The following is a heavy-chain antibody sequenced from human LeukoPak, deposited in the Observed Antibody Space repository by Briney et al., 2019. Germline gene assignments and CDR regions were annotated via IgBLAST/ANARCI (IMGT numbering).Heavy chain of an antibody. CDR1: GYTLSTYY. CDR3: ARARYGGDRIDY. J-gene: IGHJ4*02. Sequence: ASVKVSCKASGYTLSTYYMHWVRQAPGQGLECMGVIRPSNGITTYAQKFQGRVTMTRDMSTSTVYMELTSLRSEDTAVYYCARARYGGDRIDYWGQGTLVPVSS. V-gene: IGHV1-46*01. CDR2: IRPSNGIT. D-gene: IGHD2-21*02.